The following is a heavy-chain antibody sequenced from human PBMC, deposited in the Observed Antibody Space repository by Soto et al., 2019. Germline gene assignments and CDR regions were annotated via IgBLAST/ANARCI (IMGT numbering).Heavy chain of an antibody. D-gene: IGHD3-10*01. CDR1: GFTFSRYA. V-gene: IGHV3-30*04. Sequence: QVQVVESGGGVVQPGRSLRLSCAASGFTFSRYAIHWVRQAPGKGLEWVAVISRDGSNKYYVDSVKGRFTISRDNSRNTVYLQMNSLRDEDTAVYYCARSRNSAVADSFDFWDQGTLVTVSS. CDR3: ARSRNSAVADSFDF. J-gene: IGHJ4*02. CDR2: ISRDGSNK.